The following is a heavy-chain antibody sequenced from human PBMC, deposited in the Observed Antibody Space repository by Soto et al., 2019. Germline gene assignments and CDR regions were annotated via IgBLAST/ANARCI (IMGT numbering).Heavy chain of an antibody. Sequence: QVQLQQWGAGLLKPSETLSLTCAVYGGSFSGYYWSWIRQPPGQGLEWIGEINHSGSTNYNPSLKSRVTISIDTSKNQFSLKLSSVTAADTAMYYCARDPSTVPAYWYFDLWGRGTLVTVSS. CDR2: INHSGST. V-gene: IGHV4-34*01. D-gene: IGHD4-17*01. CDR3: ARDPSTVPAYWYFDL. J-gene: IGHJ2*01. CDR1: GGSFSGYY.